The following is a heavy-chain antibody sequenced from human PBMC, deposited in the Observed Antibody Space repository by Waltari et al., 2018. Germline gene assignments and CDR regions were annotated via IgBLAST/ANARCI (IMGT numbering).Heavy chain of an antibody. CDR3: ASDYCSGGSCYWDGMDV. CDR1: GFTVSSNY. V-gene: IGHV3-53*01. D-gene: IGHD2-15*01. J-gene: IGHJ6*02. Sequence: EVQLVESGGGLIQPGGSLRLSCAASGFTVSSNYMSWVRQAPGKGLEWVSVIYSGGSTYYADSVKGRFTISRDNSKNTLYLQMNSLRAEDTAVYYCASDYCSGGSCYWDGMDVWGQGTTVTVSS. CDR2: IYSGGST.